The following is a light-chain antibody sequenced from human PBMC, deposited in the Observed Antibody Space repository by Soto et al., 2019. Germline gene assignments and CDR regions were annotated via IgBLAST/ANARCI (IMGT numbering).Light chain of an antibody. CDR3: QQYGSSPRT. CDR2: GAS. J-gene: IGKJ2*01. CDR1: QTVSSSY. Sequence: EIVLTQSPGTLYSSPGERATLSCRASQTVSSSYLAWYQQKPGQAPRLLIYGASSRATGIPDRFSGSGSGTDFTLTISRLEPEDFAVYYCQQYGSSPRTFGQGTKLEIK. V-gene: IGKV3-20*01.